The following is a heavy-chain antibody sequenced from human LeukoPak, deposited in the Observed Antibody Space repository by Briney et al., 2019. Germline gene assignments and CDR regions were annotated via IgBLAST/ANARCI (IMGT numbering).Heavy chain of an antibody. CDR3: AREGVSGSSYFDY. D-gene: IGHD6-19*01. V-gene: IGHV3-21*01. Sequence: GGSLRLSCAASGFTFKNYHMNWVRQVPGTGPEWVSSITDNGLSIYYADSVKGRFTISRDNAENSLYLQMDSLRAEDTAVYCCAREGVSGSSYFDYWGLGTLVSVSS. CDR1: GFTFKNYH. CDR2: ITDNGLSI. J-gene: IGHJ4*02.